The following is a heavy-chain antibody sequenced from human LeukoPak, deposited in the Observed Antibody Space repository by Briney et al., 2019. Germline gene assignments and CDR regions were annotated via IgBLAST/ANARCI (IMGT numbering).Heavy chain of an antibody. Sequence: GGSLRLSCAASGVTFSSYSMNWVRQAPGKGLKWVSYISSSSSTIYYADSVKGRFTISRDNAKSSLYLQMNSLRAEDTAVYYCARAGITTTGPLFQHWGQGTLVTVSS. D-gene: IGHD6-13*01. CDR1: GVTFSSYS. CDR3: ARAGITTTGPLFQH. V-gene: IGHV3-48*01. J-gene: IGHJ1*01. CDR2: ISSSSSTI.